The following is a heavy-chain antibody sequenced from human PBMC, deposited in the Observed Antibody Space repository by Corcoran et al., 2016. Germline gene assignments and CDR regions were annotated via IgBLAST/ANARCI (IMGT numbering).Heavy chain of an antibody. CDR2: INHSGST. CDR1: GGSFSGYY. V-gene: IGHV4-34*01. Sequence: QVQLPQWGAGLLKPSETLSLTCAVYGGSFSGYYWSWIRQPPGKGLEWLGEINHSGSTNYNPSLKSRVTISVDTSKNQFSLKLSSVTAADTAVYYCARGRRDGYNFWGQGTLVTVSS. CDR3: ARGRRDGYNF. D-gene: IGHD5-12*01. J-gene: IGHJ4*02.